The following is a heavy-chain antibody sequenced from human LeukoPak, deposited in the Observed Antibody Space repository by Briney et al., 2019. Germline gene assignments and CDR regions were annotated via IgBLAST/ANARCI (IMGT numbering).Heavy chain of an antibody. V-gene: IGHV4-38-2*02. CDR3: AKTLIEWFGEGYYFDY. CDR2: IYHSGST. CDR1: GYSISSGYY. J-gene: IGHJ4*02. D-gene: IGHD3-10*01. Sequence: PSETLSLTCTVSGYSISSGYYWGWIRQPPGKGLEWIGSIYHSGSTYYNPSLKSRVTISVDTSKNQFSLKLSSVTAADTAVYYCAKTLIEWFGEGYYFDYWGQGTLVTVSS.